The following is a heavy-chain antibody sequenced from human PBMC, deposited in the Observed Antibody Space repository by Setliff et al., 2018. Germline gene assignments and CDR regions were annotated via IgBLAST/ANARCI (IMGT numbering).Heavy chain of an antibody. J-gene: IGHJ6*03. D-gene: IGHD3-16*01. CDR1: GGSVTSYY. Sequence: PSETLSLTCTVSGGSVTSYYWSWIRQAAGKGLEWVGRIYTSWSTNYNPSLKGRATLSIDASKKQFSLKLTSVTAADTAVYYCARGVREIGGTGYYYYYMDVWGKGTTVTVSS. V-gene: IGHV4-4*07. CDR2: IYTSWST. CDR3: ARGVREIGGTGYYYYYMDV.